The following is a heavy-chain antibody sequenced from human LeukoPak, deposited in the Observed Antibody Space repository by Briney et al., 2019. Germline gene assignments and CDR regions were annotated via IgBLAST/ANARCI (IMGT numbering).Heavy chain of an antibody. CDR3: ARDDGIGGPFDY. Sequence: GGSLRLSCAISGFTVSSNYTNWVRQAPGKGLEWVSVIYSSGSTHYADSVKGRFTISRDNSKNTLYLQMNSLRAEDTAVYYCARDDGIGGPFDYWGQGTLVPVSS. V-gene: IGHV3-66*01. D-gene: IGHD3-3*02. J-gene: IGHJ4*02. CDR1: GFTVSSNY. CDR2: IYSSGST.